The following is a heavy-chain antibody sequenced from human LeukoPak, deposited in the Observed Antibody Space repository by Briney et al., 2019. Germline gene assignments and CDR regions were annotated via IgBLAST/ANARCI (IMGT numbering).Heavy chain of an antibody. Sequence: SETLSLTCTVSGGSISSGGYYWSWNRQHPGKGLEWIGYIYYSGSTYYNPSLKSRVTISVDTSKNQFSLKLSSVTAADTAVYYCARGGYQQTEDYWGQGTLVTVSS. CDR2: IYYSGST. CDR1: GGSISSGGYY. D-gene: IGHD2-2*01. J-gene: IGHJ4*02. CDR3: ARGGYQQTEDY. V-gene: IGHV4-31*03.